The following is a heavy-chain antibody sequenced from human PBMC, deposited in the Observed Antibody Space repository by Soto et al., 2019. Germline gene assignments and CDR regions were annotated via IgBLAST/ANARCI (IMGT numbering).Heavy chain of an antibody. CDR2: IYYSGST. V-gene: IGHV4-30-4*01. CDR1: GGSISSDNYF. J-gene: IGHJ4*02. Sequence: SETLSLTCTVSGGSISSDNYFWSWIRQPPGKGLEWIGYIYYSGSTYYNSSLKNQVNISIDTSKNQFSLELSSVTSADTAVYYCARASQGDFLDSWGQGTLVTVSS. CDR3: ARASQGDFLDS. D-gene: IGHD2-21*02.